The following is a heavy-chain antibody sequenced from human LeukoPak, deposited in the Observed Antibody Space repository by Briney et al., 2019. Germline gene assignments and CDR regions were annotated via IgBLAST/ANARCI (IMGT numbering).Heavy chain of an antibody. V-gene: IGHV3-21*01. D-gene: IGHD3-22*01. CDR3: ARDDSSGPPGY. J-gene: IGHJ4*02. CDR2: ISSSSSYI. CDR1: GFTFSSYS. Sequence: PGGSLRLSCAASGFTFSSYSMNWVRQAPGKGLEWVSSISSSSSYIFYADSVKGRFTISRNNAKNSLYLQMNSLRAEDTAVYYCARDDSSGPPGYWGQGTLVTVSS.